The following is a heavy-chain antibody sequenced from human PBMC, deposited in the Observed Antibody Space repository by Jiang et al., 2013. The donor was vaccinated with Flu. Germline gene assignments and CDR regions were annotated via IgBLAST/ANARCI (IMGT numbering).Heavy chain of an antibody. CDR3: ARHVAIKRYIVATRWFDP. CDR1: GGSINSINDY. V-gene: IGHV4-39*01. CDR2: IYYSGST. D-gene: IGHD5-12*01. J-gene: IGHJ5*02. Sequence: GLVKPSETLSLTCTVSGGSINSINDYWGWIRQPPGKGLEWIGSIYYSGSTYYNPSLKSRVTISVDTSKNQFSLRLSSVTAADTAVYYCARHVAIKRYIVATRWFDPWGQGTLVTVSS.